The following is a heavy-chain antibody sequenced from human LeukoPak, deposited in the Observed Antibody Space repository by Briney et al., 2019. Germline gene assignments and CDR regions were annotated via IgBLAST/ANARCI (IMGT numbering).Heavy chain of an antibody. J-gene: IGHJ6*02. CDR2: INPNHGDT. Sequence: ASVKVSCKASGYTFTGYYIHWLRQAPGQGLEWMGWINPNHGDTNYAQKFQGRVTMTRDTSISTAYVGLSSLRSEDTAVYYCARAMVTNGMDVWGQGTTVTVSS. CDR3: ARAMVTNGMDV. D-gene: IGHD5-18*01. CDR1: GYTFTGYY. V-gene: IGHV1-2*02.